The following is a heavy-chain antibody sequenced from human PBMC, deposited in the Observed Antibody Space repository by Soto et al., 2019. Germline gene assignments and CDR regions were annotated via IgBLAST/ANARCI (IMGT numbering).Heavy chain of an antibody. Sequence: ASVKVSCKASGYTFTRYYIHWVRQAPGQGREWMGIIRPSDGGTTYAQSFQGRVTMTRDTSTSTVYMARSSMRSEYTAVYYCARPLSHYYVSSSYFSTFGDACGLWAQGKMFPAS. CDR1: GYTFTRYY. J-gene: IGHJ3*01. CDR2: IRPSDGGT. D-gene: IGHD3-22*01. CDR3: ARPLSHYYVSSSYFSTFGDACGL. V-gene: IGHV1-46*01.